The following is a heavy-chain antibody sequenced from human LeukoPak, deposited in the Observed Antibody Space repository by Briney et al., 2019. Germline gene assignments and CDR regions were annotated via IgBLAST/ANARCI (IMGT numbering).Heavy chain of an antibody. V-gene: IGHV3-7*01. CDR2: IKQDGSEK. D-gene: IGHD1-26*01. CDR3: ARSYSGSYYDY. CDR1: GFTFSSYW. J-gene: IGHJ4*02. Sequence: QTGGSLRLTCAASGFTFSSYWMSWVRQAPGKGLEWVANIKQDGSEKYYVDSVKGRFTISRDNAKNSLYLQMNSLRAEDTAVYYCARSYSGSYYDYWGQGTLVTVSS.